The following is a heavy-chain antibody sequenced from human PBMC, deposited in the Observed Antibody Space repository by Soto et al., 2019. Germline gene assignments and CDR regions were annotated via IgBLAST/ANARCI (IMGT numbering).Heavy chain of an antibody. D-gene: IGHD3-22*01. CDR3: AKDAPYYYDSSGYNQALAVSDY. V-gene: IGHV3-23*01. CDR2: ISGSGGST. CDR1: GFTFSSYA. Sequence: GGSLRLSCAASGFTFSSYAMSWVRQAPGKGLEWVSAISGSGGSTYYADSLKGRFTISRDISKNTPYLQMNSLRAEDTAVYYCAKDAPYYYDSSGYNQALAVSDYWGQGTLVTVSS. J-gene: IGHJ4*02.